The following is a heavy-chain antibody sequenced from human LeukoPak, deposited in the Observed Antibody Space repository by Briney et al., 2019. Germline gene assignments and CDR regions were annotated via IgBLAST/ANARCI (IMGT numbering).Heavy chain of an antibody. J-gene: IGHJ3*02. D-gene: IGHD3-22*01. Sequence: SETLSLTCTVSGGSISSYYWSWIRQPPGKGLEWIGYIYYSGSTNYNPSLKSRVTISVDTSKNQFSLKLSSVTAADTAVYYRARKDSSGYADAFDIWGQGTMVTVSS. V-gene: IGHV4-59*01. CDR3: ARKDSSGYADAFDI. CDR1: GGSISSYY. CDR2: IYYSGST.